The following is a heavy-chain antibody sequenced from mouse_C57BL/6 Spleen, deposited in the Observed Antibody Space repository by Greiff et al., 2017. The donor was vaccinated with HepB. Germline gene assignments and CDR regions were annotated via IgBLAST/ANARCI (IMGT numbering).Heavy chain of an antibody. CDR1: GYTFTSYW. Sequence: QVQLQQPGAELVKPGASVKLSCKASGYTFTSYWMQWVKQRPGQGLEWIGEIDPSDSYTNYNQKFKGKATLTVDTSSSTAYMQLSSLTSEDSAVYYCARAPITTVVAGGAMDYWGQGTSVTVSS. D-gene: IGHD1-1*01. J-gene: IGHJ4*01. CDR3: ARAPITTVVAGGAMDY. V-gene: IGHV1-50*01. CDR2: IDPSDSYT.